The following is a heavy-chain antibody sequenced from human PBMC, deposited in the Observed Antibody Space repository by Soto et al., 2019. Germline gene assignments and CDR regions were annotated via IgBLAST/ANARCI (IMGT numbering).Heavy chain of an antibody. CDR1: GGSISSSSYY. D-gene: IGHD6-6*01. J-gene: IGHJ4*02. Sequence: TLSLTCTVSGGSISSSSYYWGWIRQPPGKGLEWIGSIYYSGSTYYNPSLKSRVTISVDTSKNQFSLKLSSVTAADTAVYYCARVEKGIAARPDAYYFDYWGQGTLVTVS. V-gene: IGHV4-39*01. CDR2: IYYSGST. CDR3: ARVEKGIAARPDAYYFDY.